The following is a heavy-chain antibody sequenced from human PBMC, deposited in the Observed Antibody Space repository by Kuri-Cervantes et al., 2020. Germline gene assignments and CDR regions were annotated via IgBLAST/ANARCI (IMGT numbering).Heavy chain of an antibody. CDR2: INPSGGST. V-gene: IGHV1-46*01. CDR3: ARDVPFEYSSSSDHLYYYYGMDV. J-gene: IGHJ6*02. D-gene: IGHD6-6*01. Sequence: ASVKVSCKASGYTFTSYYMHWVRQAPGQGLEWMGIINPSGGSTSYAQKFQGRVTMTRDTSTSTVYMELSRLRSDDTAVYYCARDVPFEYSSSSDHLYYYYGMDVWGQGTTVTVSS. CDR1: GYTFTSYY.